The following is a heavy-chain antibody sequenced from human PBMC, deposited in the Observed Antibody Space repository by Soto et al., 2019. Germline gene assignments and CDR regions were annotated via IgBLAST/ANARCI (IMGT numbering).Heavy chain of an antibody. CDR1: GFTFSSYA. D-gene: IGHD2-15*01. V-gene: IGHV3-23*01. J-gene: IGHJ4*02. Sequence: GGSLRLSCAASGFTFSSYAMSWVRQAPGKGLEWVSAISGSGGSTYYADSVKGRFTISRDNSKNTLYLQMNSLRAEDTAVYYCAKDLEVVVAATRLDYWGQGTLVTVSS. CDR3: AKDLEVVVAATRLDY. CDR2: ISGSGGST.